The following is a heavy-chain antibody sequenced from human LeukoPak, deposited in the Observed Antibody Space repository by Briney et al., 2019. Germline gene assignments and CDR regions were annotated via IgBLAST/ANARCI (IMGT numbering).Heavy chain of an antibody. CDR2: IRSSSSYI. Sequence: PGGSLRLSCAAYGFTFSSNSMNWVRQAPGKGLEWVACIRSSSSYIYYADSMKARFTISRDTAKNTPYLQLNSLRAEDTAVYYCARATYCSSTSTYKRNAFDIWGQGTMVTVSS. CDR1: GFTFSSNS. J-gene: IGHJ3*02. CDR3: ARATYCSSTSTYKRNAFDI. D-gene: IGHD2-2*02. V-gene: IGHV3-21*05.